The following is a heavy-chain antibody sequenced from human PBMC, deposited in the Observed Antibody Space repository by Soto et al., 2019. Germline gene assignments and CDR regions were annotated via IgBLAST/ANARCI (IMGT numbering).Heavy chain of an antibody. CDR3: ARDPSYYGMDV. CDR1: GFTFISSA. CDR2: IVVGSGNT. J-gene: IGHJ6*02. V-gene: IGHV1-58*01. Sequence: ASVKVSCKASGFTFISSAVQWVRQARGQRLEWIGWIVVGSGNTNYAQKFQERVTITRDMSTSTAYMELSSLRSEDTAVYYCARDPSYYGMDVWGQGTTVTVSS.